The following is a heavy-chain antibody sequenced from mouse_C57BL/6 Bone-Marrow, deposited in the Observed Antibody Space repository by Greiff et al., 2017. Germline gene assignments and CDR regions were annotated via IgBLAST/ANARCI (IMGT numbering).Heavy chain of an antibody. Sequence: VQGVESGAELARPGASVKLSCKASGYTFTSYGISWVKQRTGQGLEWIGEIYPRSGNTYYNEKFKGKATLTADKSSSTAYMELRSLTSEDSAVYFCARGGYYWFAYWGQGTLVTVSA. CDR1: GYTFTSYG. V-gene: IGHV1-81*01. CDR3: ARGGYYWFAY. CDR2: IYPRSGNT. J-gene: IGHJ3*01. D-gene: IGHD2-3*01.